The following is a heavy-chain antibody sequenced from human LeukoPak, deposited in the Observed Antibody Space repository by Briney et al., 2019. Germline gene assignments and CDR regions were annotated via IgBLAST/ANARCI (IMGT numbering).Heavy chain of an antibody. J-gene: IGHJ5*02. D-gene: IGHD1-26*01. CDR2: IYYSGST. Sequence: PSETLSLTCTVSGGSISSSSYCWGWIRQPPGKGLEWIGSIYYSGSTYYNPSLKSRVTISVDTSKNQFSLKLSSVTAADTAVYYCARDPIGWYSGTTGWFDPWGQGTLVTVSS. V-gene: IGHV4-39*07. CDR1: GGSISSSSYC. CDR3: ARDPIGWYSGTTGWFDP.